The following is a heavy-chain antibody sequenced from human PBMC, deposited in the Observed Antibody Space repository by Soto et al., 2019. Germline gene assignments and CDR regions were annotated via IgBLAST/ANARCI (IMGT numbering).Heavy chain of an antibody. CDR2: ISHSGTT. V-gene: IGHV4-34*01. J-gene: IGHJ6*02. D-gene: IGHD3-3*01. CDR1: DGYFSSYY. Sequence: VQLQQWGAGLLKPSETLSLTCAVYDGYFSSYYWTWIRQPPGKGLEWIGEISHSGTTNYAPSLKSRLTLSVDTSKTQFSLKLSSVNAADTAVYYCARGRDDFWSVFPRIYHYVVDVWGQGTAVTVS. CDR3: ARGRDDFWSVFPRIYHYVVDV.